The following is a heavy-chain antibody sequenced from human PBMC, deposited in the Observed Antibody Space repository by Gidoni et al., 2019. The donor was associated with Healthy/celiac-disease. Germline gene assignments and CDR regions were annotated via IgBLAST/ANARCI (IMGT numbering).Heavy chain of an antibody. D-gene: IGHD2-8*01. CDR1: GFTFSNAW. CDR3: TTEGCTNGVCYFFEEYYFDY. Sequence: EVQLVESGGGLVKPGGSLRLSCAASGFTFSNAWMSWVRQAPGKGLEWVGRIKSKTDGGTTDYAAPVKGRFTISRDDSKNTLYLQMNSLKTEDTAVYYCTTEGCTNGVCYFFEEYYFDYWGQGTLVTVSS. CDR2: IKSKTDGGTT. J-gene: IGHJ4*02. V-gene: IGHV3-15*01.